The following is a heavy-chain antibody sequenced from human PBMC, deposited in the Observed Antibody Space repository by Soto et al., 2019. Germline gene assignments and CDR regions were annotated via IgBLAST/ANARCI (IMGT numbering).Heavy chain of an antibody. J-gene: IGHJ4*02. Sequence: PGGSLRLSCAASGFTFSDYYMSWIRQAPGKGLEWVSYISSSGSTIYYADSVKGRFTISRDNAKNSLYLQMNSLGTEDTAIYNCAKVRSFDFWSGDFSSPFDSWGPGTLVTVSS. CDR3: AKVRSFDFWSGDFSSPFDS. CDR1: GFTFSDYY. D-gene: IGHD3-3*01. V-gene: IGHV3-11*01. CDR2: ISSSGSTI.